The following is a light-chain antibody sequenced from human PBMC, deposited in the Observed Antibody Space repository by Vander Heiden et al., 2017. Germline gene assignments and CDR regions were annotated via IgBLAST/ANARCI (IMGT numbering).Light chain of an antibody. Sequence: SYVLTQPPSGAAAPGKTARITCGGNNIGSKSVHWYHQKPAQAPVRCFVVDSDRPSGIPERFPGSNSGTKATRPIRMVEAGEGTDDYGQAPVSSSDQPVFGGGTKMTVL. CDR2: VDS. V-gene: IGLV3-21*03. CDR1: NIGSKS. CDR3: QAPVSSSDQPV. J-gene: IGLJ2*01.